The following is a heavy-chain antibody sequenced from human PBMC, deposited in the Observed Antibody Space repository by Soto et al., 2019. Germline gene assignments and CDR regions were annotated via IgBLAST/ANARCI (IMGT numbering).Heavy chain of an antibody. CDR2: ITPGGHT. V-gene: IGHV4-28*03. Sequence: SETLSLTCAVSGYSISSSNWWGWIRQSPEKGLEWIGFITPGGHTHFNPSLKSPVTISVDTSKKQFSLRMTSVTTADTAVYYCARDGGVEGVSTWFDPWGQGTLVTVSS. J-gene: IGHJ5*02. CDR1: GYSISSSNW. CDR3: ARDGGVEGVSTWFDP. D-gene: IGHD3-10*01.